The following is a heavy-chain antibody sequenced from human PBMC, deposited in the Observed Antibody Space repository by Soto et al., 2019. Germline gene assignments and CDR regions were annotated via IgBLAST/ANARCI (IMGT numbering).Heavy chain of an antibody. CDR2: ISSGGTIP. D-gene: IGHD6-19*01. Sequence: QMELVESGGGLVKPGGSLRLSCEASGFTFSDYYMSWIRQTPGKGLEWVSHISSGGTIPTNADSVRGRFTISRDNAKNSLSLQINSLTAEDSGVYYCARLWIAVASTIGTYWSFDLWGRGTLVTVSS. J-gene: IGHJ2*01. CDR3: ARLWIAVASTIGTYWSFDL. V-gene: IGHV3-11*06. CDR1: GFTFSDYY.